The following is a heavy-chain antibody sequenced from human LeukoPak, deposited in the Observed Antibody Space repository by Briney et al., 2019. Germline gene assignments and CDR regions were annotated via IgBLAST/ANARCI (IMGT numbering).Heavy chain of an antibody. CDR1: GGSISSGGYY. Sequence: PSETLSLTCTVSGGSISSGGYYWSWIRQPPGKGLEWIGYIYHSGSTYYNPSLKSRVTISVDRSKNQFSLKLSSVTAADTAVYYCARALPLYCSGGSCYPGRGYYFDYWGQGTLVTVSS. J-gene: IGHJ4*02. CDR2: IYHSGST. D-gene: IGHD2-15*01. CDR3: ARALPLYCSGGSCYPGRGYYFDY. V-gene: IGHV4-30-2*01.